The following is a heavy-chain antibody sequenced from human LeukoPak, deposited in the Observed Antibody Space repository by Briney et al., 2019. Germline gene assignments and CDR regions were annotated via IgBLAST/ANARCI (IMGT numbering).Heavy chain of an antibody. J-gene: IGHJ3*02. Sequence: PGGSVRLSCAASVFIFRSYSMNWVRQAPGKGREWGSYISSSSSSIYHADAVEGRFTITRDNAKNSLYLQLHSLSADDTAVYYCPRAFHRYCYDCGDYYPTFDIWGQGTMVTVSS. CDR2: ISSSSSSI. D-gene: IGHD3-22*01. V-gene: IGHV3-48*01. CDR3: PRAFHRYCYDCGDYYPTFDI. CDR1: VFIFRSYS.